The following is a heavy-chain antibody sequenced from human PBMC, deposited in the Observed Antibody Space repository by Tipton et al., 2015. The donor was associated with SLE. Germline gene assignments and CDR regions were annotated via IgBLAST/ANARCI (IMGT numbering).Heavy chain of an antibody. J-gene: IGHJ4*02. CDR3: AKGLIMITFGGVIVFHPFDY. Sequence: TLSLTCTVSGGSTSSSSYYWGWIRQPPGKGLEWIGSIYYSGSTYYNPSLKSRVTISVDTSKNQFSLKLSSVTAADTAVYYCAKGLIMITFGGVIVFHPFDYWGQGTLVTVSS. V-gene: IGHV4-39*07. D-gene: IGHD3-16*02. CDR2: IYYSGST. CDR1: GGSTSSSSYY.